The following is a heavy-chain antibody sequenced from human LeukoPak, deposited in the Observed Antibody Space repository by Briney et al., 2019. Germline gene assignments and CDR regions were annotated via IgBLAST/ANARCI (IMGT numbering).Heavy chain of an antibody. J-gene: IGHJ6*02. V-gene: IGHV4-59*08. Sequence: PSETLSLTCTVSGGSITTSYWSWIRQPPGKGLEWIGYINYIGSTNYNPSLKNRVTISVDTSTNQFSLRLSSVTAADTAVYYCARVIVVVPIGVYHYYAMDVWGQGTTVTVSS. CDR3: ARVIVVVPIGVYHYYAMDV. CDR1: GGSITTSY. CDR2: INYIGST. D-gene: IGHD2-2*01.